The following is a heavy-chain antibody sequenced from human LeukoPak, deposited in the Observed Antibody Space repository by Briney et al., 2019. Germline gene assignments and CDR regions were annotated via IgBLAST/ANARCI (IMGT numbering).Heavy chain of an antibody. CDR3: ARITGDGYKLFDY. D-gene: IGHD5-24*01. CDR1: GGSISSSSYY. J-gene: IGHJ4*02. Sequence: SETLSLTCTVSGGSISSSSYYWGWIRQPPGKGLEWIGSIYYSGSTYYNPSLKSRVTISVDTSKNQFSLKLSSVTAADTAVYYCARITGDGYKLFDYWGQGTLVTVSS. V-gene: IGHV4-39*07. CDR2: IYYSGST.